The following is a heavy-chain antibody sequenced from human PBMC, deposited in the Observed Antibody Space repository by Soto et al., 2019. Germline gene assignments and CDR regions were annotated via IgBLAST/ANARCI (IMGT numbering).Heavy chain of an antibody. CDR2: INHSGST. D-gene: IGHD6-19*01. Sequence: SETLSLTCAVYGGSFSGYYWSWIRQPPGKGLEWIGEINHSGSTNYNPSLKSRVTMSVDTSKNQFSLKLSSVTAADTAVYYCARGTIAVAGTHFGNFGYYYYGMDVWGQGTTVTVSS. J-gene: IGHJ6*02. CDR1: GGSFSGYY. CDR3: ARGTIAVAGTHFGNFGYYYYGMDV. V-gene: IGHV4-34*01.